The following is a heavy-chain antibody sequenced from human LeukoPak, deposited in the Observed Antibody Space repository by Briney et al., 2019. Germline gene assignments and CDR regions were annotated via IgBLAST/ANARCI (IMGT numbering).Heavy chain of an antibody. CDR1: GGSISCYY. CDR3: ARLSRIAAAGRYDYHSLDV. J-gene: IGHJ6*04. D-gene: IGHD6-13*01. CDR2: IYYSGST. V-gene: IGHV4-59*01. Sequence: SETLSLTCSVSGGSISCYYWSWIRQPPGKGLEWIAYIYYSGSTNYNPSLKSRVTISVDTSKNQFSLKLTSVTAADTAVYYCARLSRIAAAGRYDYHSLDVWGKGTTVTVSS.